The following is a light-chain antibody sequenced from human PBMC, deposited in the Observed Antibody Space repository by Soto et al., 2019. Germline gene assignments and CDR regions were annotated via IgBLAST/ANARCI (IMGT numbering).Light chain of an antibody. CDR2: KAS. V-gene: IGKV1-5*03. J-gene: IGKJ5*01. Sequence: DIKMTHSPSTLSGSVPERVTMXRRPSQTISSWLAWYQQKPGKAPKLLIYKASSLQSGVPSRFSGSGSGTEFTLTISSLQPDDFASYYCQQYSSFSEYTFGQGTRLEIK. CDR1: QTISSW. CDR3: QQYSSFSEYT.